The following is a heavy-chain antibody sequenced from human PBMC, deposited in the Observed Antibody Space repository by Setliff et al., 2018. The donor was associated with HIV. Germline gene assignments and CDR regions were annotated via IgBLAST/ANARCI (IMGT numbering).Heavy chain of an antibody. Sequence: PSETLSLTCTVSGGSMSTYYWSWIRQPPGKGLEWIGYIYTSGSTNYNPSLRSRVTISVDTSKSHFALRLSSVTAADTAVYYCSRGEVYCGTDCYWSSCDYWGQGILVTVSS. D-gene: IGHD2-21*02. CDR1: GGSMSTYY. J-gene: IGHJ4*02. CDR3: SRGEVYCGTDCYWSSCDY. CDR2: IYTSGST. V-gene: IGHV4-4*08.